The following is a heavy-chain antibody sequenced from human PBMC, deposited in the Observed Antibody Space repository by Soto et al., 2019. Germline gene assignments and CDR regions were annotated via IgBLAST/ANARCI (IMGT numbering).Heavy chain of an antibody. J-gene: IGHJ6*02. CDR1: GFTFSSHW. Sequence: EVQLVESGGGLVQPGGSLRLSCVGSGFTFSSHWIHWFRQAPGKGLVWVSSIHPDGTATTYADFVKGRFSLSRDNAKNTVYLQMNSLRAEDTGVYCLRGSIAWRGVDVWGQGTTVIVSS. CDR2: IHPDGTAT. CDR3: RGSIAWRGVDV. V-gene: IGHV3-74*01. D-gene: IGHD6-19*01.